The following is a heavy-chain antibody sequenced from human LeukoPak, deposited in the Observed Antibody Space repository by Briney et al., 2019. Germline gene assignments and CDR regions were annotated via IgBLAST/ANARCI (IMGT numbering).Heavy chain of an antibody. CDR2: ISGSGGST. CDR3: AKDLGAYCSSTSCYPDY. D-gene: IGHD2-2*01. J-gene: IGHJ4*02. Sequence: GGSLRLSCAASGFTFSSCAMSWVRQAPGKGLEWVSAISGSGGSTYYADSVKGRFTISRDNSKNTLYLQMNSLRAEDTAVYYCAKDLGAYCSSTSCYPDYWGQGTLVTVSS. V-gene: IGHV3-23*01. CDR1: GFTFSSCA.